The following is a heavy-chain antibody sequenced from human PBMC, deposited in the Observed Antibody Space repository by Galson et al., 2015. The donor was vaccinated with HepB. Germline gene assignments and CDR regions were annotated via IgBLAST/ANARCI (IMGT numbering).Heavy chain of an antibody. D-gene: IGHD3-3*01. V-gene: IGHV3-15*01. CDR2: IKSKTDGGTT. Sequence: SLRLSCAASGFTFSNAWMSWVRQAPGKGLEWVGRIKSKTDGGTTDYAAPVKGRFTISRDDSKNTLYLQMNSLKTEDTAVYYCTTDSPGAAAEGFWYYYYGMDVWGQGTTVTVSS. CDR3: TTDSPGAAAEGFWYYYYGMDV. J-gene: IGHJ6*02. CDR1: GFTFSNAW.